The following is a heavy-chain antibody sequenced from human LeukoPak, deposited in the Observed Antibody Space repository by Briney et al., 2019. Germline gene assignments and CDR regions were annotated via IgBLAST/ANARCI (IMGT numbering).Heavy chain of an antibody. CDR3: ARDWPSGTAMGYDAFDI. V-gene: IGHV4-34*01. CDR2: INHSGST. Sequence: TSETLSLTCAVYGGSFSGYYWSWIRQPPGKGLEWIGEINHSGSTNYNPSLKSRVTISVDTSKNQFSLKLSSVTAADTAVYYCARDWPSGTAMGYDAFDIWGQGTVDTVSS. D-gene: IGHD5-18*01. CDR1: GGSFSGYY. J-gene: IGHJ3*02.